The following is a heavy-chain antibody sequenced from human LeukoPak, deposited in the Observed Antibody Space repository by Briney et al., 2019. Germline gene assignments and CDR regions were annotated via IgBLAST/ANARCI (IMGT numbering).Heavy chain of an antibody. Sequence: SETLSLTCTVSGXPFSSFHWSWIRQPAGKGLEWLGLIYTSGSTNYSPSLKSRLTMSVDASKHHFSLKLSSVTAADTAVYYCARDFDSWGQGILVTVSS. CDR3: ARDFDS. J-gene: IGHJ4*02. CDR2: IYTSGST. V-gene: IGHV4-4*07. CDR1: GXPFSSFH.